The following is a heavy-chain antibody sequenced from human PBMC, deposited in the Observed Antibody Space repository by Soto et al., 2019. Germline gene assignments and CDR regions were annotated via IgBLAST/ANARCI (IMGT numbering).Heavy chain of an antibody. CDR1: GFTFDDYA. D-gene: IGHD2-15*01. CDR3: AKDSLGYCSGGSCYSGAFDI. CDR2: ISWNSGSI. Sequence: GGSLRLSCAASGFTFDDYAMHWVRQAPGKGLEWVSGISWNSGSIGYADSVKGRFTISRDNAKNSLYLQMNSLRAEDTALYYCAKDSLGYCSGGSCYSGAFDIWGQGTMVTVSS. J-gene: IGHJ3*02. V-gene: IGHV3-9*01.